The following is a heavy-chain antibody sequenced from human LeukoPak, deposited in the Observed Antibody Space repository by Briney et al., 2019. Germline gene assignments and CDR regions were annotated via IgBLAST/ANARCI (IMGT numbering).Heavy chain of an antibody. CDR3: ARPRTTEYYGSHTFDY. Sequence: GGSLRLSCAASGFTFSSYSMNWVRQAPGRGLEWVSSISSSSSYIYYADSVKGRFTISRDNAKNSLYLQMNSLRAEDTAVYYCARPRTTEYYGSHTFDYWGQGTLVTVSS. CDR2: ISSSSSYI. J-gene: IGHJ4*02. V-gene: IGHV3-21*01. D-gene: IGHD3-10*01. CDR1: GFTFSSYS.